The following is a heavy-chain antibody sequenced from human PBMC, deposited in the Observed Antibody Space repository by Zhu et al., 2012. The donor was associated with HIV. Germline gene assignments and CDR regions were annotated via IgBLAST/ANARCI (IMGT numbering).Heavy chain of an antibody. D-gene: IGHD3-10*01. CDR3: ARGFGYYGSGSSPAGYYMDV. V-gene: IGHV4-34*01. Sequence: GLEWIGEITHGGSTNYNPSLRYNPSLRSRVAISLDTSKRQFSLKLNSVTAADTAVYYCARGFGYYGSGSSPAGYYMDVWGNGTTVTVS. J-gene: IGHJ6*03. CDR2: ITHGGST.